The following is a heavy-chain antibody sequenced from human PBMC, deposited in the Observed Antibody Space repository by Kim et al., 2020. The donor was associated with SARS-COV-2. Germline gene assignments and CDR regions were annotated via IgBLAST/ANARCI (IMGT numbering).Heavy chain of an antibody. V-gene: IGHV3-23*03. D-gene: IGHD4-17*01. CDR1: GFTFSSYA. CDR2: IYSGGSST. CDR3: AKVARGDYGEDY. J-gene: IGHJ4*02. Sequence: GGSLRLSCAASGFTFSSYAMSWVRQAPGKGLEWVSVIYSGGSSTYYADSVKGRFTISRDNSKNTLYLQMNSLRAEDTAVYYCAKVARGDYGEDYWGQGTLVTVSS.